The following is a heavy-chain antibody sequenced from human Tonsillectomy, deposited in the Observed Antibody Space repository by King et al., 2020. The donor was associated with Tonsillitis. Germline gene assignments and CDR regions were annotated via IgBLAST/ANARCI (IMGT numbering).Heavy chain of an antibody. D-gene: IGHD6-19*01. CDR2: ISGSGDST. CDR3: AKTTSGWYWGS. CDR1: GFSFSDYA. Sequence: VQLVESGGGLVQPGGSLRLSCAASGFSFSDYAMGWVRQAPGKGLEWVSGISGSGDSTDYADSVKGRLAISRDNSKHRMYLQMNSRRAEDTAVYYCAKTTSGWYWGSWGQGTLVTVSS. V-gene: IGHV3-23*04. J-gene: IGHJ5*02.